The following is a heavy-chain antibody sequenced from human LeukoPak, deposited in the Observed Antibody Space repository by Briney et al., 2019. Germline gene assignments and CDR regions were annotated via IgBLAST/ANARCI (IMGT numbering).Heavy chain of an antibody. CDR1: GFTFSSYS. J-gene: IGHJ6*02. Sequence: GGSLRLSCAASGFTFSSYSMNWVRQAPGKGLEWVSSISSSSSYIYYADSVKGRFTISRENAKNSLYLQMKSLRAEDTAVYYCARVDCSSTSCYYGMDVWGQGTTVTVSS. CDR3: ARVDCSSTSCYYGMDV. V-gene: IGHV3-21*01. D-gene: IGHD2-2*01. CDR2: ISSSSSYI.